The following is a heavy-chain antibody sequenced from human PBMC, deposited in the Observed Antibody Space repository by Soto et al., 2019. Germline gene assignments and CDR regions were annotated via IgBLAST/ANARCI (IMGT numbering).Heavy chain of an antibody. V-gene: IGHV3-13*01. CDR2: IGTAGDT. Sequence: GGSLRLSCAASGFTFSSYDMHWVRQATGKGLEWVSAIGTAGDTYYPGSVKGRFTISRENAKNSLYLQMNSLRAEDTAVYYCARVAVRYFDWLSAPIGMDVWGQGTTVTVSS. D-gene: IGHD3-9*01. J-gene: IGHJ6*02. CDR1: GFTFSSYD. CDR3: ARVAVRYFDWLSAPIGMDV.